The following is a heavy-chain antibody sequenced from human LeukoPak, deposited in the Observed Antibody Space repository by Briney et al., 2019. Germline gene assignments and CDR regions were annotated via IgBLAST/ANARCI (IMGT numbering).Heavy chain of an antibody. CDR2: ISASGGRT. V-gene: IGHV3-23*01. J-gene: IGHJ6*02. D-gene: IGHD3-10*01. CDR3: TKKGESLDYYYMDV. Sequence: GGSLRLSCAASGFTFSSYWMSWVRQAPGKGLEWVAGISASGGRTYYADSVKGRFTISRDNSKNTVHVQMNSLRAEDTAVYYCTKKGESLDYYYMDVWGRGTSVTVSS. CDR1: GFTFSSYW.